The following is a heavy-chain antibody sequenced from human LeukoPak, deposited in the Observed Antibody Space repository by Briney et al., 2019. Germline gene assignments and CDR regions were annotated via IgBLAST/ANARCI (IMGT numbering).Heavy chain of an antibody. V-gene: IGHV1-2*02. Sequence: ASVKVSCKASGYTFTGYYMHWVRQAPGQGLEWMGWINPNSGGTNYAQKFQGRVTMTRDTSISTAYMELSRLRSDDTAVYYCARGLPWELLLHFDAFDIWGQGTMVTVSS. CDR3: ARGLPWELLLHFDAFDI. D-gene: IGHD1-26*01. CDR1: GYTFTGYY. J-gene: IGHJ3*02. CDR2: INPNSGGT.